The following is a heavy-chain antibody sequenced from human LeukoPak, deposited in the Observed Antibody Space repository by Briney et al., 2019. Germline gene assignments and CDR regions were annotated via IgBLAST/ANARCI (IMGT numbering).Heavy chain of an antibody. CDR3: AVWGSYRKLDY. Sequence: SETLSLTCGVSGGSVSSTNWWTWIRQPPGKGLEWIGEVHLDGRTNFNPSLKSRLTMSVDLSENHVSLKLTSVTAADTAVYYCAVWGSYRKLDYWGQGTLVTVSS. CDR1: GGSVSSTNW. J-gene: IGHJ4*02. D-gene: IGHD3-16*02. CDR2: VHLDGRT. V-gene: IGHV4-4*02.